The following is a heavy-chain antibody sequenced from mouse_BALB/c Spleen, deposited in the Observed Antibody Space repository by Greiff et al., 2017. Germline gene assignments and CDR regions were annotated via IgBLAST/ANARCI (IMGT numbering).Heavy chain of an antibody. CDR1: GDSITSGY. V-gene: IGHV3-8*02. J-gene: IGHJ4*01. D-gene: IGHD2-14*01. CDR3: ARLDYRYDGVAMDY. CDR2: ISYSGST. Sequence: EVQLQESGPSLVKPSQTLSLTCSVTGDSITSGYWNWIRKFPGNKLEYMGYISYSGSTYYNPSLKSRISITRDTSKNQYYLQLNSVTTEDTATYYCARLDYRYDGVAMDYWGQGTSVTVSS.